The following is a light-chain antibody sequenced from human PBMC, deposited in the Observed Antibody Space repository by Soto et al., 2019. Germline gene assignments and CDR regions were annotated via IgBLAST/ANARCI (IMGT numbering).Light chain of an antibody. V-gene: IGKV3-20*01. Sequence: EIVLTQSPGTLSLSPGERAALSCRASQSVSSNYFAWYQQKPGQAPTLLIYGASRGAAGIPDRFSGSGSGTDFSLTINRLEPEDFAVYFCQQYGRSPMFTFGQGTKLEIK. CDR2: GAS. J-gene: IGKJ2*01. CDR1: QSVSSNY. CDR3: QQYGRSPMFT.